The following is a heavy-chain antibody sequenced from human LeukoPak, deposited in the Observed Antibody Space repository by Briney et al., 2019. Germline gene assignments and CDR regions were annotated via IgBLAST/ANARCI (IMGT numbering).Heavy chain of an antibody. V-gene: IGHV4-39*07. J-gene: IGHJ3*02. CDR2: IYYSGST. Sequence: SETLSLTCTVSGGSISSSSYYWGWIRQPPGKGLEWIGSIYYSGSTYYNPSLKSRVTISVDRSKNQFSLILSSVTAADAAVYYCATNAGAAAFDALDIWGQGTMVTVSS. CDR3: ATNAGAAAFDALDI. D-gene: IGHD6-13*01. CDR1: GGSISSSSYY.